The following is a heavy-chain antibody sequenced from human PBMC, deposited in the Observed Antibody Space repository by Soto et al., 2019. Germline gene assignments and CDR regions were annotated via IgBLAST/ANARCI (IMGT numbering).Heavy chain of an antibody. V-gene: IGHV1-24*01. CDR1: GDTINELS. CDR2: FYPEEGET. CDR3: TAQPMDFPGENWFDP. Sequence: GASVKVSCKVSGDTINELSFYWVRLAPGKGLEWMGGFYPEEGETIYAQKFQGRVTMTEDTSTDTAYMELSSLRSEDTAVYYCTAQPMDFPGENWFDPWGQGTLVTVSS. J-gene: IGHJ5*02. D-gene: IGHD1-26*01.